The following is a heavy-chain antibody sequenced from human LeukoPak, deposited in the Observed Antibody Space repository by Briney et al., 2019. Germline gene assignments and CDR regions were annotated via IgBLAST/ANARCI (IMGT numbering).Heavy chain of an antibody. V-gene: IGHV6-1*01. CDR3: ARDLGNTGWYTFDY. CDR2: TYYRSKWYN. Sequence: SQTLSLTCDISGDSVSSNNGAWNWIRQSPSRGLEWLGRTYYRSKWYNDYAGSLNGRITISPDTSKNQFSLHLNSVTPEDTAVYYCARDLGNTGWYTFDYWGQGILVTVTS. D-gene: IGHD6-19*01. J-gene: IGHJ4*02. CDR1: GDSVSSNNGA.